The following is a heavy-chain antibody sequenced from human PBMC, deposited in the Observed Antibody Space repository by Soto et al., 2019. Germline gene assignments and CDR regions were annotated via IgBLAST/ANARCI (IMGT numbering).Heavy chain of an antibody. D-gene: IGHD2-15*01. CDR1: GGSISSGGYY. CDR3: AKKDHSEYYYYGMDV. V-gene: IGHV4-31*03. J-gene: IGHJ6*02. CDR2: IYYSGST. Sequence: PSETLSLTCTVSGGSISSGGYYWSWIRQHPGKGLEWIGYIYYSGSTYYNPSLKSRVTISVDTSKNQFSLKLSSVTAEDTAVYYCAKKDHSEYYYYGMDVWGQGTTVTVSS.